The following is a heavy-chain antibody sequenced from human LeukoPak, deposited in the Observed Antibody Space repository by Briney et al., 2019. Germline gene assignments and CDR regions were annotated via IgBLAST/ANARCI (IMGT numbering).Heavy chain of an antibody. Sequence: SETPSLTCSVSCGSISSYYRSWIRQPPGKGLEWIGYIHHSGSTNYNPSLKSRVMISVDTSKNQFSLDLRSVTAADTAVYYCAKSTYSFGSGFDPWGQGTLVTVSS. J-gene: IGHJ5*02. V-gene: IGHV4-59*01. CDR3: AKSTYSFGSGFDP. CDR1: CGSISSYY. CDR2: IHHSGST. D-gene: IGHD5-18*01.